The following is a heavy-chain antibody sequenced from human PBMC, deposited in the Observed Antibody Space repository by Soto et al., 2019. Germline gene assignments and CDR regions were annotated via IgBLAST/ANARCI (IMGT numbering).Heavy chain of an antibody. D-gene: IGHD6-19*01. CDR2: IVVGSGNT. V-gene: IGHV1-58*01. J-gene: IGHJ6*02. Sequence: ASVKVSCKASGFTFTSSAVQWVRQARGQRLEWIGWIVVGSGNTNYAQKFQERVTITRDMSTSTAYMELSSLRSEDTAVYYCAAPRYSSGWFYYYGMDVWGQGTTVTVSS. CDR1: GFTFTSSA. CDR3: AAPRYSSGWFYYYGMDV.